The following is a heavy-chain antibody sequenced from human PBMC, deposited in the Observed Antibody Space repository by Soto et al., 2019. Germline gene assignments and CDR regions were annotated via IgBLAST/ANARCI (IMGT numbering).Heavy chain of an antibody. J-gene: IGHJ5*02. D-gene: IGHD6-13*01. CDR2: IYYSGST. CDR1: GGSISSFSYY. CDR3: ARDRYSSSWQNWFDP. Sequence: SETLSLTCTVSGGSISSFSYYWSWIRQPPGKGLEWIGYIYYSGSTNYNPSLKSRVTISVDTSKNQFSLKLSSVTAADTAVYYCARDRYSSSWQNWFDPWGQGTLVTVSS. V-gene: IGHV4-61*01.